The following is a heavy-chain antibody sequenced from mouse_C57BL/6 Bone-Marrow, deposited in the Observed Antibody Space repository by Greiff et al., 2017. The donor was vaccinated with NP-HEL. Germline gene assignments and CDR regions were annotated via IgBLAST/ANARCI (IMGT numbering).Heavy chain of an antibody. D-gene: IGHD1-1*01. V-gene: IGHV3-6*01. CDR3: ARDYGSSPPAFAY. CDR2: ISYDGSN. CDR1: GYSITSGYY. J-gene: IGHJ3*01. Sequence: EVKLMESGPGLVKPSQSLSLTCSVTGYSITSGYYWNWIRQFPGNKLEWMGYISYDGSNNYNPSLKNRISITRDTSKNQFFLKLNSVTTEDTATYYCARDYGSSPPAFAYWGQGTLVTVSA.